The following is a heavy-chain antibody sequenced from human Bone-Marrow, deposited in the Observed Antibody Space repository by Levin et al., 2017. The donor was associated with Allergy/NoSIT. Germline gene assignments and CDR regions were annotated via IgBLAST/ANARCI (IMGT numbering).Heavy chain of an antibody. V-gene: IGHV4-38-2*02. CDR1: NGSIGSGYY. Sequence: SETLSLTCTVSNGSIGSGYYWGWIRQSPGKGLEWIASMFHNGKTYYNPALQRRVSMSIDTSKQYFSLRLTSVTAADTAVYYCARTDTVMTHDYWGLGTLVTVSS. CDR3: ARTDTVMTHDY. D-gene: IGHD5-18*01. J-gene: IGHJ4*02. CDR2: MFHNGKT.